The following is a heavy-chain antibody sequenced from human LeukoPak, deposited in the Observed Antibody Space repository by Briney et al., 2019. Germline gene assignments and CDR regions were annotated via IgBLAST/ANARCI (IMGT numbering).Heavy chain of an antibody. V-gene: IGHV5-51*01. CDR1: GYSFTSYW. Sequence: GESLKISCKGSGYSFTSYWTGWVRQMPGKGLEWMGIIYPGDSDTRYSPSFQGQVTISADKSISTAHLQWSSLKASDTAMYYCARRLDYDFWSGTNPYYFDYWGQGTLVTVSS. D-gene: IGHD3-3*01. CDR2: IYPGDSDT. CDR3: ARRLDYDFWSGTNPYYFDY. J-gene: IGHJ4*02.